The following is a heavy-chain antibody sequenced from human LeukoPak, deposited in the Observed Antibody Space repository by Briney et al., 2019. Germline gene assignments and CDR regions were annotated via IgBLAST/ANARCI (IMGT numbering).Heavy chain of an antibody. V-gene: IGHV3-21*01. CDR1: GFTFSDYN. CDR3: ARAPDYGDYDFTTGY. D-gene: IGHD4-17*01. CDR2: ISSSRSYI. Sequence: GGSLRLSCAASGFTFSDYNMNWVRPAAGKGLEWVSSISSSRSYIYSADSVKGRFTISRDNAKNSLYLQMNSLRAEDPAVYYCARAPDYGDYDFTTGYWGQGTLVTVSS. J-gene: IGHJ4*02.